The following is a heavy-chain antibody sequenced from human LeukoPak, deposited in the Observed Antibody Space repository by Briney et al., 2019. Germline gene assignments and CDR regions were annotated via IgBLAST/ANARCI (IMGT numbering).Heavy chain of an antibody. CDR1: GFSLSGSA. CDR2: IRSKVNSYAT. D-gene: IGHD1-20*01. Sequence: GGSLRLSCAASGFSLSGSAMHWVRQASGKGLEWIGRIRSKVNSYATAYAASVEGRFTISRDDSKNTAYLRMNSLKTDDTAVYYCTRLGITGTGYYYYMDVWGKGTTVTVSS. CDR3: TRLGITGTGYYYYMDV. J-gene: IGHJ6*03. V-gene: IGHV3-73*01.